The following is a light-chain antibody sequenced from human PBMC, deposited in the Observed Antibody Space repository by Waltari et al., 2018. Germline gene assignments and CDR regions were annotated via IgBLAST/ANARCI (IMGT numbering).Light chain of an antibody. J-gene: IGKJ4*01. CDR2: DAS. CDR1: QSVNGD. CDR3: QQYNNWPPT. V-gene: IGKV3-15*01. Sequence: EVVMTQSPATLSVSPGERATLSCRASQSVNGDLALYQQRPGQAPRLLIHDASTRATGIPVRFSGSGSGTEFTLTISSLQSEDSAIDCCQQYNNWPPTFGGGTKVEIK.